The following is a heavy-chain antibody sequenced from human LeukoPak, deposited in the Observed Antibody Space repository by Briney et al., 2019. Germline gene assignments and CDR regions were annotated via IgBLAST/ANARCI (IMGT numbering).Heavy chain of an antibody. V-gene: IGHV3-23*01. Sequence: GASLRLSCAASGFTFSSYAMSWVRQAPGKGLEWVSAISGSGGSTHYADSVKGRFTISRDNSKNTLYLQMNSLRAEDTAVYYCAKDGTLYSSGRFDYWGQGTLVTVSS. CDR3: AKDGTLYSSGRFDY. CDR2: ISGSGGST. J-gene: IGHJ4*02. D-gene: IGHD6-19*01. CDR1: GFTFSSYA.